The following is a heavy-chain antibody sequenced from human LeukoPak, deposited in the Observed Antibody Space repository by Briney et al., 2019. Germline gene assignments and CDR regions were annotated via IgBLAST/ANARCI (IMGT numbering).Heavy chain of an antibody. CDR1: GFTFSSYS. CDR3: ARAQSYDFWSGYYTHYFDY. J-gene: IGHJ4*02. D-gene: IGHD3-3*01. Sequence: GGSLRLSCAASGFTFSSYSMNWVRQAPGKGLEWVSSISSSSSYIYYADSVKGRFTISRDNAKNSLYLQMNSLRAEDTAVYYCARAQSYDFWSGYYTHYFDYWGQGTLVTVSS. CDR2: ISSSSSYI. V-gene: IGHV3-21*01.